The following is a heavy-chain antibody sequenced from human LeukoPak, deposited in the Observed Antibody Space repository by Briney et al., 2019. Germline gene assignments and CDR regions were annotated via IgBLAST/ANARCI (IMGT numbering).Heavy chain of an antibody. J-gene: IGHJ3*02. CDR2: INPSSGGT. D-gene: IGHD2-21*02. CDR1: GYTFINYY. Sequence: ASVKVSCKASGYTFINYYLHWVRQAPGQGLEWMGIINPSSGGTIYAQKFQGRVTMTRATSTSTVYMELSSLRPEDTAVYYCARDPSYCGGDCHAFDIWGQGTMVTVSS. CDR3: ARDPSYCGGDCHAFDI. V-gene: IGHV1-46*01.